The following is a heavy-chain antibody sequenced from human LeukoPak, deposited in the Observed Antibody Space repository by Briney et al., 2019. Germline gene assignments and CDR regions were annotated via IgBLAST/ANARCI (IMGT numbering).Heavy chain of an antibody. CDR3: ARLKDDVTKLDY. CDR1: GFTFSTYW. J-gene: IGHJ4*02. D-gene: IGHD2-8*01. Sequence: GGSLRLSCAASGFTFSTYWMSWVRQAPGKGLEWVANINQDGSQKRYVDSVQGRFTIPRDNTKNSLFLQVNSLRAEDTAVYYCARLKDDVTKLDYWGQGTLVTVSS. CDR2: INQDGSQK. V-gene: IGHV3-7*01.